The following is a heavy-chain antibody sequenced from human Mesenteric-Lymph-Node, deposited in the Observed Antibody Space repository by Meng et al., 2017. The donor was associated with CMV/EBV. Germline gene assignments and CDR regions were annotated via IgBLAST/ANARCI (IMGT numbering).Heavy chain of an antibody. CDR3: AKEDERQWELSN. CDR2: IGPVGDA. CDR1: GFTFRTYD. Sequence: GGSLRLSCAASGFTFRTYDMHWVRQAAGKRLEWVSGIGPVGDACFQGSVKGRFTNSTQIAKNSLYLQMNSLRPEDTALYYCAKEDERQWELSNWGQGTLVTVSS. D-gene: IGHD1-26*01. V-gene: IGHV3-13*01. J-gene: IGHJ4*02.